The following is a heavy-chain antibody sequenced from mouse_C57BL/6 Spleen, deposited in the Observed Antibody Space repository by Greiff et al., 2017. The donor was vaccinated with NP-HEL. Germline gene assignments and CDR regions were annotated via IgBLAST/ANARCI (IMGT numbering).Heavy chain of an antibody. V-gene: IGHV1-80*01. J-gene: IGHJ1*03. D-gene: IGHD3-1*01. CDR2: LYPGDGDT. CDR1: GYAFSSYW. CDR3: ARAGWYWYFDV. Sequence: QVQLQQSGAELVKPGASVKISCKASGYAFSSYWMNWVKQRPGKGLEWIGQLYPGDGDTNYNGKFKGKATLTADKSSSTAYMQLSSLTSEDSAVYFCARAGWYWYFDVGGTGTTVTVSS.